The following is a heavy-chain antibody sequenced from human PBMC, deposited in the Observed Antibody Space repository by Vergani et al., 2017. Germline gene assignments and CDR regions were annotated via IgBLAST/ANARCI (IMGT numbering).Heavy chain of an antibody. J-gene: IGHJ6*03. V-gene: IGHV1-8*01. CDR2: MNPNSGNT. Sequence: QVQLVQSGAEVKKPGASVKVSCKASGYTFTSYDINWVRQATGQGLEWMGWMNPNSGNTGDAQKFQGRVTMTRNTSISTAYMELSSLRSEDTAVYYCARNPAGSNYFFYYYYMDVRGKGTTVTVSS. CDR1: GYTFTSYD. CDR3: ARNPAGSNYFFYYYYMDV. D-gene: IGHD6-13*01.